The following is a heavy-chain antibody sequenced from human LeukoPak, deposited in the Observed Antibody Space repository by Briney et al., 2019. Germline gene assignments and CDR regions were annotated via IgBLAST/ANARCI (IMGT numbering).Heavy chain of an antibody. CDR2: INHSGST. J-gene: IGHJ4*02. V-gene: IGHV4-34*01. D-gene: IGHD5-24*01. Sequence: WETLSLTCAVYGGSFSGYYWSWIRQPPGKGLEWIGEINHSGSTNYNPSLKSRVTISVDTSKNQFSLKLSSVTAADTAVYYCARPLRDGYNSYYFDYWGQGTLVTVSS. CDR3: ARPLRDGYNSYYFDY. CDR1: GGSFSGYY.